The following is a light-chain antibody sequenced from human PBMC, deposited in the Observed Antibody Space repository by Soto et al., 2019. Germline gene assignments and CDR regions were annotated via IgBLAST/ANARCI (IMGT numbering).Light chain of an antibody. CDR2: EVT. V-gene: IGLV2-14*01. CDR3: SSYTSSLTVV. Sequence: QSVLTQPPSVSGSPGQSITISCTGTGSDVGGYNYVSWFQQKPGKAPKLMIFEVTNRPSGVPFRFSGSKSGNTASLTISGLQAEDEADYYCSSYTSSLTVVFGGGTKLTVL. J-gene: IGLJ2*01. CDR1: GSDVGGYNY.